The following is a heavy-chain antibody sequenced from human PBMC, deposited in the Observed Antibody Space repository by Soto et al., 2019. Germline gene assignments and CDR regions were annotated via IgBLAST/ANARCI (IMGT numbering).Heavy chain of an antibody. V-gene: IGHV1-3*01. CDR1: GYIFTYYA. CDR2: IGAALGNT. J-gene: IGHJ4*02. Sequence: QVQLVQSGAEVKKPGASVRVSCKASGYIFTYYAIHWVRQAPGQRLEWMGWIGAALGNTRYSQELQDRVTITRDIFASTDHMELSSLRSEDTAVYYCVRATLLDSTMVGYDYWGQGTLVTVSS. CDR3: VRATLLDSTMVGYDY. D-gene: IGHD3-10*01.